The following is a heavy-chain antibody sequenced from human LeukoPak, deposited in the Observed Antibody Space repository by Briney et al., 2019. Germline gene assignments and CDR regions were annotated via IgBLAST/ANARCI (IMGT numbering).Heavy chain of an antibody. CDR2: MNPNSGNT. D-gene: IGHD3-22*01. CDR1: GYTSTSYD. CDR3: ARAYYYDSSGYYYGY. V-gene: IGHV1-8*01. Sequence: ASVKVSCKASGYTSTSYDINWVRQATGQGLEWMGWMNPNSGNTGYAQKFQGRVTMTRNTSISTAYMELSRLRSDDTAVYYCARAYYYDSSGYYYGYWGQGTLVTVSS. J-gene: IGHJ4*02.